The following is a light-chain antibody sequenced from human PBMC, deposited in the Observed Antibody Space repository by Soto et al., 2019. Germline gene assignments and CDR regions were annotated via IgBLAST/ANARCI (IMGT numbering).Light chain of an antibody. CDR2: VVT. V-gene: IGLV2-18*02. Sequence: QSVLTQPAAGSGSPGQSSTMGWTGSSRDVGSSNRFSCYPHAPGTAPKLIIHVVTNRPSGVPDRFSGSKSGNTASLTISGLHTEDEADYYCNSYTTSTTSVFGTGTKVTVL. CDR1: SRDVGSSNR. CDR3: NSYTTSTTSV. J-gene: IGLJ1*01.